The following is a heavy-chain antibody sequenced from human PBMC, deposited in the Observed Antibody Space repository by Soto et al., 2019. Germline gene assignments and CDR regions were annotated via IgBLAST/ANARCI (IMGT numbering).Heavy chain of an antibody. CDR3: ARDTRAFLATPTLAFDT. V-gene: IGHV1-18*04. CDR2: INAYNGDT. J-gene: IGHJ3*02. D-gene: IGHD5-12*01. CDR1: RYTFTGCY. Sequence: ASVKASCKASRYTFTGCYSQWVRQSPEQGLEWMGWINAYNGDTKYARNVQGRVTMTTDTSTSTAYMELRNVRSDDTDVYYCARDTRAFLATPTLAFDTWGQGTLVTVSS.